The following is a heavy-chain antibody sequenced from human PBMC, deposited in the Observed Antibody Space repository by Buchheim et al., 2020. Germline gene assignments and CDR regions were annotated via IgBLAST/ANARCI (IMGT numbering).Heavy chain of an antibody. CDR2: IYWGDDR. Sequence: QITLKESGPTLVKPTQNLTLTCTFSGFSLSSSGVGVGWIRQPPGKALEWLALIYWGDDRNSSPSLKRRITITKDTSNNQLVLTMTNMDLVDSATYYCAHMITIFGVVNYFDPWGQGTL. CDR3: AHMITIFGVVNYFDP. V-gene: IGHV2-5*02. J-gene: IGHJ5*02. D-gene: IGHD3-3*01. CDR1: GFSLSSSGVG.